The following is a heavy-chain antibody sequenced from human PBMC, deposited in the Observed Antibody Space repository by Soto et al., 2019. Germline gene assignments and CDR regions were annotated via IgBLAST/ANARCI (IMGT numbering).Heavy chain of an antibody. V-gene: IGHV4-59*01. CDR1: GDSIRIYY. D-gene: IGHD5-12*01. CDR2: IYYSGST. J-gene: IGHJ6*02. Sequence: TSETLSLTCTVSGDSIRIYYWTWIRQPPGKGLELIGYIYYSGSTRYNPSLKSRVTISVDMSKNQFSLKLSSVIAADTAVYYCARAYGGFDNGLDVWGQGTAVTVSS. CDR3: ARAYGGFDNGLDV.